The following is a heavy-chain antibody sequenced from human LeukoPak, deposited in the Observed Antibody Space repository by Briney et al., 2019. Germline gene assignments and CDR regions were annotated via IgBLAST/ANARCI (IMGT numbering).Heavy chain of an antibody. V-gene: IGHV4-38-2*02. CDR2: IYHSGST. CDR1: GYSISSGYY. CDR3: ARWYYDSSGYRDY. Sequence: SETLSLTCTVSGYSISSGYYWGWIRQPPGKGLEWIGSIYHSGSTYYNPSLKSRVTISVDTSKNQFSLKLSSVTAADTAVYYCARWYYDSSGYRDYWGQGTLVTVSS. D-gene: IGHD3-22*01. J-gene: IGHJ4*02.